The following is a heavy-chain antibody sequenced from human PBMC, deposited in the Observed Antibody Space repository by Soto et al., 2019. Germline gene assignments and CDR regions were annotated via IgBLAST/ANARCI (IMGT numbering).Heavy chain of an antibody. J-gene: IGHJ4*02. CDR3: SRLTNARPGDD. D-gene: IGHD2-2*01. CDR1: GGSITSSNYH. CDR2: IYYSGNT. V-gene: IGHV4-39*01. Sequence: QVQLQESGPELVKPSEALSLTCTVSGGSITSSNYHWGWSRQPPGKGLEWIGTIYYSGNTYYNPSLKSRVTMSMDASKNQFSLTLSSVAVADTAVYYCSRLTNARPGDDWGQGTLVTVSS.